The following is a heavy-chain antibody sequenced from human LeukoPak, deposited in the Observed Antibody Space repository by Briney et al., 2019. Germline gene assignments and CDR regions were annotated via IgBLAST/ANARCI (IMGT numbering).Heavy chain of an antibody. CDR3: ARSSVGYDFWSGSFDY. D-gene: IGHD3-3*01. CDR1: GGSISSYY. V-gene: IGHV4-59*01. CDR2: IHYSGST. Sequence: KPSETLSLTCTVSGGSISSYYWSWIRQPPGKGLEWIGYIHYSGSTNYNPSLKSRVTISVDTSKNQFSLKLSSVTAADTAVYYCARSSVGYDFWSGSFDYWGQGTLVTVSS. J-gene: IGHJ4*02.